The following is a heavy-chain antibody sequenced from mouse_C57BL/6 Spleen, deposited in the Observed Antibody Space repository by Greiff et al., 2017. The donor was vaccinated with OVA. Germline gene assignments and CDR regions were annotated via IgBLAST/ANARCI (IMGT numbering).Heavy chain of an antibody. Sequence: EVKVVESGGGLVKPGGSLKLSCAASGFTFSSYTMSWVRQTPEKRLEWVATISGGGGNTYYPDSVKGRFTISRDNAKNTLYLQMSSLRSEDTALYYCARQGYYGSSPYAMDYWSQGTSVTVSS. V-gene: IGHV5-9*01. D-gene: IGHD1-1*01. CDR3: ARQGYYGSSPYAMDY. J-gene: IGHJ4*01. CDR1: GFTFSSYT. CDR2: ISGGGGNT.